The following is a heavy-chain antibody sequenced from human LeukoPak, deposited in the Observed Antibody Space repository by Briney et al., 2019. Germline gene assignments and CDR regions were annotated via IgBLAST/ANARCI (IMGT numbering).Heavy chain of an antibody. D-gene: IGHD5-12*01. CDR3: ARGIVATIQGDYYYGMDV. CDR1: GGTFSSYA. V-gene: IGHV1-69*04. J-gene: IGHJ6*02. Sequence: ASVKVSCKASGGTFSSYAISWVRQAPGQGLEWMGRINPILGIANYAQKFQGRVTITADKSTSTAYMELSSLRSEDTAVYYCARGIVATIQGDYYYGMDVWGQGTTVTVSS. CDR2: INPILGIA.